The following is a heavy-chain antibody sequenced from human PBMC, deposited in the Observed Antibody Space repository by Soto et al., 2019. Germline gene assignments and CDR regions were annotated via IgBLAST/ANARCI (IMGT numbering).Heavy chain of an antibody. Sequence: QVQLQESGPGLVKPSETLSLTCTVSGGSISSYYWSWVRQPPGKGLEWFGYIYYSGSTNYNPSLKCRVITTVDTSKNQFSLKLSSVSAADTGVYYGETGVESGYYTDYYYYMDVWGNGTTVTGSS. D-gene: IGHD3-3*01. J-gene: IGHJ6*03. CDR1: GGSISSYY. CDR3: ETGVESGYYTDYYYYMDV. V-gene: IGHV4-59*01. CDR2: IYYSGST.